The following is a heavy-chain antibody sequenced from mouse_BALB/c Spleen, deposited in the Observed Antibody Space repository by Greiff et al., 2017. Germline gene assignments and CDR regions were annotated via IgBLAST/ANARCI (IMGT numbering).Heavy chain of an antibody. V-gene: IGHV3-1*02. D-gene: IGHD2-2*01. CDR1: GYSITSCYI. CDR3: AGYYGSKYDYAMDY. J-gene: IGHJ4*01. Sequence: DVKLVESGPDLVKPSQSLSLTCTATGYSITSCYIRLLIQQFPRNLLECMVNIHDSGSTNYNPTLKSRISITRDTSKNHIFLQLNAMTTKDTATYYCAGYYGSKYDYAMDYWGQGTSVTVSS. CDR2: IHDSGST.